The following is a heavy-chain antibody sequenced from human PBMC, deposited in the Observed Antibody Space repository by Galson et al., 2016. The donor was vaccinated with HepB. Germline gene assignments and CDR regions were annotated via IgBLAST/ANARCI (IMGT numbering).Heavy chain of an antibody. D-gene: IGHD5-24*01. CDR2: IYTTGTT. J-gene: IGHJ3*02. CDR3: ARGEMAAPDAFDI. V-gene: IGHV4-61*02. Sequence: TLSLTCTVSGGSISSGSYYWSWIRQPAGKGLEWIGRIYTTGTTNHNPSLKSRVIISVDTSKNQLSLKLSSVTAADTAVYYCARGEMAAPDAFDIWGLGTMVSVSS. CDR1: GGSISSGSYY.